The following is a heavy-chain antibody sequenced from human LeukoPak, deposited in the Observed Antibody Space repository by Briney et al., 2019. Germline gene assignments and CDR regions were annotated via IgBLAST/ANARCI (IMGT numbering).Heavy chain of an antibody. D-gene: IGHD2-21*02. CDR2: IYYSGST. J-gene: IGHJ2*01. V-gene: IGHV4-59*01. CDR1: GGSISSYY. CDR3: AREVNCGGDCYSHDL. Sequence: PSETLSLTCTVSGGSISSYYWSWIRQPPGKGLEWIGYIYYSGSTNYNPCLKSRVTISVDTSKNQFSLKLSSVTAADTAVYYCAREVNCGGDCYSHDLWGRGTLVTVSS.